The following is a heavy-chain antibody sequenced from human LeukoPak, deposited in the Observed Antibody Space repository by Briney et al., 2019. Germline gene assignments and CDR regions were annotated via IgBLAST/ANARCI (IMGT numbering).Heavy chain of an antibody. D-gene: IGHD1-7*01. CDR3: ARGSFNWNYDGIDY. CDR2: INPNSGGT. Sequence: GASVKVSCKASGYTFTGYYMHWVRQAPGQGLEWMGRINPNSGGTNYAQKFQGRVTMTRDTSISTAYMELSRLRSDDTAVHYCARGSFNWNYDGIDYWGQGTLVTVSS. J-gene: IGHJ4*02. CDR1: GYTFTGYY. V-gene: IGHV1-2*06.